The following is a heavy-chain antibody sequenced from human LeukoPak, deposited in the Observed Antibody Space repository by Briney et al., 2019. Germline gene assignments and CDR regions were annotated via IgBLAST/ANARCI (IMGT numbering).Heavy chain of an antibody. CDR2: ITSGGST. V-gene: IGHV3-23*01. J-gene: IGHJ6*03. D-gene: IGHD2-2*02. CDR3: AKVPAAIWNYMDV. CDR1: GFTFSSYA. Sequence: GGSLRLSCAASGFTFSSYAMTWVRQAPGKGLEWVSGITSGGSTYYADSVKGRFTISRDNSKNTLYLQMNSLRAEDTAVYYCAKVPAAIWNYMDVWGKGTTVTVSS.